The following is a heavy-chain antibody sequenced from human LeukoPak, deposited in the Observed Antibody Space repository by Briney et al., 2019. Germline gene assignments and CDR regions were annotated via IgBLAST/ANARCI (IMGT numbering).Heavy chain of an antibody. V-gene: IGHV1-18*01. CDR3: ARVGLGAAAGNWFDP. CDR2: ISAYNGNT. Sequence: ASVKVSCKASGYTLTSYGISWVRQAPGQGLEWMGWISAYNGNTNYAQKLQGRVTMTTDTSTSTAYMELRSLRSEDTAVYYCARVGLGAAAGNWFDPWGQGTLVTVSS. CDR1: GYTLTSYG. J-gene: IGHJ5*02. D-gene: IGHD6-13*01.